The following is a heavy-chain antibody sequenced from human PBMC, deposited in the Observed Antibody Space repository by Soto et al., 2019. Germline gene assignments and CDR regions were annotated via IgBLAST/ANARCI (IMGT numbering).Heavy chain of an antibody. Sequence: QSGGSLRLSCAASGFTFSSYAMSWVRQAPGKGLEWVSAISGGGVATNYADSVKGRFTISRDNSKNTLYLQMNSLRAEDTAVYYCAKGRESSGSYRPFDYWGQGTLVTVSS. V-gene: IGHV3-23*01. CDR3: AKGRESSGSYRPFDY. CDR2: ISGGGVAT. D-gene: IGHD3-22*01. CDR1: GFTFSSYA. J-gene: IGHJ4*02.